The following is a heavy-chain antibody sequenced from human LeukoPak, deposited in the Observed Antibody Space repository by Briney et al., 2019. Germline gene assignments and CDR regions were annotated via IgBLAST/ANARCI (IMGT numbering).Heavy chain of an antibody. J-gene: IGHJ4*02. CDR2: INPNSGGT. V-gene: IGHV1-2*02. Sequence: GASVEVSCKASGYTFTGYYMHWVRQAPGQGLEWMGWINPNSGGTSYAQKFQGRVTMTRDTSVTTAYMELSRLRSDDTAVYYCARYSGYDEPFEYWGQGTLVTVSS. CDR3: ARYSGYDEPFEY. D-gene: IGHD5-12*01. CDR1: GYTFTGYY.